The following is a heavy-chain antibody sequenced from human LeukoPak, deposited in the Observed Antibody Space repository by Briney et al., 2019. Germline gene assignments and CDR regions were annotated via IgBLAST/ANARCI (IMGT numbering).Heavy chain of an antibody. CDR1: GFTFSNYN. J-gene: IGHJ4*02. V-gene: IGHV3-21*01. CDR3: ARDGRYYDILTGYYRSPFDY. CDR2: ISSSSSYI. D-gene: IGHD3-9*01. Sequence: GGSLRLSCAASGFTFSNYNINWVRQAPGKGLEWVSSISSSSSYIYYADSVKGRFTISRDNAKNSLYLQMNSLRAEDTAVYYCARDGRYYDILTGYYRSPFDYWGQGTLVTVSS.